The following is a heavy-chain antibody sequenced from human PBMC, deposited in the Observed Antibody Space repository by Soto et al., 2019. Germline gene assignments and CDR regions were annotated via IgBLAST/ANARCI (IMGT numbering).Heavy chain of an antibody. Sequence: ASVKVSCKASGYTFTSYGISWVRQAPGQGLEWMGWISAYNGNTNYAQKLQGRVTMTTDTSTSTAYMELRSLRSDDTAVYYCARDITMVRAYYYYYGMDVWGQGTTVTVSS. D-gene: IGHD3-10*01. CDR1: GYTFTSYG. J-gene: IGHJ6*02. CDR3: ARDITMVRAYYYYYGMDV. V-gene: IGHV1-18*01. CDR2: ISAYNGNT.